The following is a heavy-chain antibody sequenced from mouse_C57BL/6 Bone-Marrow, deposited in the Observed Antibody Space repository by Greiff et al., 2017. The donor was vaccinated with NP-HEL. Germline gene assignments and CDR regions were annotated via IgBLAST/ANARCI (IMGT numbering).Heavy chain of an antibody. Sequence: EVQVVESGGGLVQPKGSLKLSCAASGFSFNTYAMNWVRQAPGKGLEWVARIRSKSNNYATYYADSVKDRFTISRDDSESMLYLQMNNLKTEDTAMYYCVLFTTVVATRWYFDVWGTGTTVTVSS. D-gene: IGHD1-1*01. J-gene: IGHJ1*03. CDR1: GFSFNTYA. CDR3: VLFTTVVATRWYFDV. CDR2: IRSKSNNYAT. V-gene: IGHV10-1*01.